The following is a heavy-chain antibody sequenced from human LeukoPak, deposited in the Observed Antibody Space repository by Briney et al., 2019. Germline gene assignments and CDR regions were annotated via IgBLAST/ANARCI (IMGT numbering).Heavy chain of an antibody. Sequence: PGGSLRLSCAASGFTFSNYEMNWVRQAPGKGLEWVSYISSSSGRAIYYADSVRGRFTMSRDNAKNSLFLQMDSLRDEDTAVYYCARDKGNDYGTYDNWGQGTLVTVSS. V-gene: IGHV3-48*03. CDR1: GFTFSNYE. CDR3: ARDKGNDYGTYDN. J-gene: IGHJ4*02. D-gene: IGHD4-17*01. CDR2: ISSSSGRAI.